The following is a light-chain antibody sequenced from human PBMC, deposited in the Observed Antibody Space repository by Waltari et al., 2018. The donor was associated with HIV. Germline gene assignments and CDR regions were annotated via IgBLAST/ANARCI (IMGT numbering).Light chain of an antibody. J-gene: IGLJ2*01. CDR3: QVWDSSANGV. Sequence: SYVLTQPPSVSVAPGQTARITCGGNNIGSKTVHWYQQRPGQPPVLVFFVVRDRSSGVPERFSCSCSGNTATLTISRVEAGHEADYYCQVWDSSANGVFGGGTKLTVL. V-gene: IGLV3-21*02. CDR1: NIGSKT. CDR2: VVR.